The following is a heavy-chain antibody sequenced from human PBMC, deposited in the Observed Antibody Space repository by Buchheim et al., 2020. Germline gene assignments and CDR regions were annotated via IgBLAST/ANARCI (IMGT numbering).Heavy chain of an antibody. D-gene: IGHD4-23*01. CDR2: ISSSGSTI. CDR3: ARDRFEDYGGNRFYWYFDL. V-gene: IGHV3-48*03. J-gene: IGHJ2*01. Sequence: EVQLVESGGGLVQPGGSLRLSCAASGVTFSSYEMNWVRQALGKGLEWVSYISSSGSTIYYADSVKGRFTISRDNAKNSLYLQMNCPRAEDTAVYYCARDRFEDYGGNRFYWYFDLWGRGTL. CDR1: GVTFSSYE.